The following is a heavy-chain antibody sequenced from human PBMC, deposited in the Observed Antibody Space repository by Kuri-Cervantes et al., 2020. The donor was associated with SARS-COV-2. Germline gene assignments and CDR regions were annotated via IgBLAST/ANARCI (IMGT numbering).Heavy chain of an antibody. V-gene: IGHV3-20*04. D-gene: IGHD3-9*01. CDR3: ARDDMSVSYYYMDV. J-gene: IGHJ6*03. CDR2: INWNGGST. CDR1: GFTFDDYG. Sequence: GESLKISCAASGFTFDDYGMSWVRQAPGKGLEWVSGINWNGGSTGYADSVKGRFTISRDNAKNSLYLQMNSLRAEDTAVYYCARDDMSVSYYYMDVWGKGTTVTVSS.